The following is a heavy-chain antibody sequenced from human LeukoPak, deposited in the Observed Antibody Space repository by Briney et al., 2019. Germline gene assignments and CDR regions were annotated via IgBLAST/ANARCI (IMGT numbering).Heavy chain of an antibody. Sequence: SETLSLTCTVSGGSISSGSYYWNWIRQPAGRGVEWIGRIYTSGSTDYNPSLKSRVTISVDTSKNQFSLKVSSVTAADTAVYYCARDFALWGQGTLVTVSS. V-gene: IGHV4-61*02. CDR1: GGSISSGSYY. CDR2: IYTSGST. CDR3: ARDFAL. J-gene: IGHJ5*02.